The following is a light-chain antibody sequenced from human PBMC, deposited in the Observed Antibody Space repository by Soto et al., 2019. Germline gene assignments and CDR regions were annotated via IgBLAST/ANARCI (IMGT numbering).Light chain of an antibody. CDR1: QDISTS. CDR3: QHLRTYPFS. V-gene: IGKV1-9*01. CDR2: PAS. J-gene: IGKJ2*03. Sequence: DIQLTQSPSFLSASVGDRVTVSCRASQDISTSLAWFQKKAGKVPQLLVYPASTLQDGVPSRFSGSGSGTYFTLTINNLQAEDCATYYCQHLRTYPFSFGPGTKLDIK.